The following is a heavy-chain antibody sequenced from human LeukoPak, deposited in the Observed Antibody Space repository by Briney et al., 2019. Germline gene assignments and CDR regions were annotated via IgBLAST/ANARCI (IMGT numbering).Heavy chain of an antibody. V-gene: IGHV3-21*01. D-gene: IGHD3-22*01. J-gene: IGHJ3*02. CDR2: ISSGSSYI. CDR3: ARDAVYYYDSSGYYSLDAFDI. Sequence: GGSLRLSCAASGFTFSTYSINWVRQAPGKGLEWVSSISSGSSYIYYADSVKGRFTISRDNAKNSLYLQMNSLRVEDTAVYYCARDAVYYYDSSGYYSLDAFDIWGQGTMVTVSS. CDR1: GFTFSTYS.